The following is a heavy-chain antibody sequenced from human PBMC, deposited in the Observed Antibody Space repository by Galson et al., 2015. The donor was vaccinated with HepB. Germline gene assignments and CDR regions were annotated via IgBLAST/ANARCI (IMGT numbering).Heavy chain of an antibody. D-gene: IGHD1-26*01. CDR2: IYPGDSDT. CDR1: GYSFTSYW. J-gene: IGHJ3*02. CDR3: ARHVPRWGLRLVGPRPPWSAFDI. V-gene: IGHV5-51*01. Sequence: QSGAEVKKPGESLKISCKGSGYSFTSYWIGWVRQMPGKGLEWMGIIYPGDSDTRYSPSFQGQVTISADKSISTAYLQWSSLKASDTAMYYCARHVPRWGLRLVGPRPPWSAFDIWGQGTMVTVSS.